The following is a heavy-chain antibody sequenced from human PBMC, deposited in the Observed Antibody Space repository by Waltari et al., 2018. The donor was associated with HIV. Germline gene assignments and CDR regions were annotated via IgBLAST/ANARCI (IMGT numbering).Heavy chain of an antibody. D-gene: IGHD1-26*01. CDR2: TYYTSKWYN. J-gene: IGHJ4*02. CDR3: ARGSNKLLDY. Sequence: QVQLQQSGPGLVKPSQTLSLTCAISGDSVSSNSAAWNWIRQSPSRGLEWLGRTYYTSKWYNDYALFVKGRVTITPDTSGNQFSLQLNSVTPEDTAVYYCARGSNKLLDYWGQGTLVTVSS. V-gene: IGHV6-1*01. CDR1: GDSVSSNSAA.